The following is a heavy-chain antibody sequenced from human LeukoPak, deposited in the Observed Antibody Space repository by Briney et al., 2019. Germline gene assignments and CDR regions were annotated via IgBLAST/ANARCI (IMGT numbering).Heavy chain of an antibody. D-gene: IGHD6-19*01. CDR2: IWFDGSNK. CDR1: GFTFSNYA. V-gene: IGHV3-33*01. CDR3: ASSAGALIDC. J-gene: IGHJ4*02. Sequence: GGSLRLSCAASGFTFSNYAMHWVRQAPGKGLEWVAVIWFDGSNKFYADSVKGRFTISRDNSKNTLYLQMNSLRAEDTAVYYCASSAGALIDCWGQGTLVIVSS.